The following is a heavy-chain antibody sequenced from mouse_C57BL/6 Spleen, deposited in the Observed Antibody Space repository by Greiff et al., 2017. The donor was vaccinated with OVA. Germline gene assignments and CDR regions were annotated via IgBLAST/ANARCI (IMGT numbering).Heavy chain of an antibody. Sequence: QVQLQQPGTELVKPGASVKLSCKASGYTFTSYWMHWVKQRPGQGLEWIGNINPSNGGTNYNEKFKSKATLTVDESSSTAYMQLSSLTSEDSAVYYCARGYYYGSHWYFDVWGTGTTVTVSS. V-gene: IGHV1-53*01. CDR3: ARGYYYGSHWYFDV. J-gene: IGHJ1*03. CDR1: GYTFTSYW. CDR2: INPSNGGT. D-gene: IGHD1-1*01.